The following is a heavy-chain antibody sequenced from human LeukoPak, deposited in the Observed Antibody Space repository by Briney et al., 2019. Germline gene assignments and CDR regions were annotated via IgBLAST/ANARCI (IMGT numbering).Heavy chain of an antibody. V-gene: IGHV3-53*01. D-gene: IGHD3-10*01. CDR3: ARDLVRGVMGFDY. Sequence: GGSLRLSCAASGFTVSSNYMSWVRQAPGKGLEWVSVIYSGGSTYYADSVKGRFTISRDNAKNSLYLQMNSLRAEDTAVYYWARDLVRGVMGFDYWGQGTLVTVSS. CDR1: GFTVSSNY. CDR2: IYSGGST. J-gene: IGHJ4*02.